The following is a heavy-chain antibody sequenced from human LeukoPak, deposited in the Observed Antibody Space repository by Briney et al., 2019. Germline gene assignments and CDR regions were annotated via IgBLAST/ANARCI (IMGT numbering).Heavy chain of an antibody. CDR3: ARETSQKGAHYMDV. Sequence: PSETLSLTCSVSTDSMNNFFWSWVRQPPGKGLEWIGYIDDSGSTNYNPSLKSRVTISVDTSKNQFSLKLSSVTAADTAVYYCARETSQKGAHYMDVWGKGTTVTISS. V-gene: IGHV4-59*01. J-gene: IGHJ6*03. CDR1: TDSMNNFF. D-gene: IGHD3-16*01. CDR2: IDDSGST.